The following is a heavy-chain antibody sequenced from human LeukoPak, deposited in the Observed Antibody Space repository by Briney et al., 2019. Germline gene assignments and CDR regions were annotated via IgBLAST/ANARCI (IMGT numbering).Heavy chain of an antibody. CDR1: GFTFSSYW. CDR3: ARAILTPGGATVTRYFDY. CDR2: IKSDGSNT. Sequence: GGSLRLSCAASGFTFSSYWMHWVRQAPGKGLVWVSRIKSDGSNTNYADSVKGRFTISRDNAKNTLSLQMNSLRAEDTAVYYCARAILTPGGATVTRYFDYWGQGTLVTVSS. V-gene: IGHV3-74*01. J-gene: IGHJ4*02. D-gene: IGHD4-17*01.